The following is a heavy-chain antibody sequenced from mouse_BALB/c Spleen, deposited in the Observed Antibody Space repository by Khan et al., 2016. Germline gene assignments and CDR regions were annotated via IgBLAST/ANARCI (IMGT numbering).Heavy chain of an antibody. D-gene: IGHD2-4*01. CDR3: ARGMITTFDY. J-gene: IGHJ2*01. V-gene: IGHV3-2*02. CDR2: ISYSDST. CDR1: GYSITSDYA. Sequence: EVQLVESGPGLVKPSQSLSLTCTVTGYSITSDYAWNWIRQFPGNKLEWMGYISYSDSTNYNPSLKSRISITRDTSKNQFFLQLNSVTTEDTATYCCARGMITTFDYWGQGTTLTVSS.